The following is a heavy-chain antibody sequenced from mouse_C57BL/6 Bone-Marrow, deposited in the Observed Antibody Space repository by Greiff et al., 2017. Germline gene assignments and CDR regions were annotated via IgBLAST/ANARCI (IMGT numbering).Heavy chain of an antibody. D-gene: IGHD2-4*01. CDR2: ISYDGSN. CDR3: ARDDYDD. V-gene: IGHV3-6*01. CDR1: GYSITSGYY. J-gene: IGHJ4*01. Sequence: EVQRVESGPGLVKPSQSLSLTCSVTGYSITSGYYWNWIRQFPGNKLEWMGYISYDGSNNYNPSLKNRISITRDTSKNQFFLKLNSVTTEDTATYYCARDDYDDWGQGTSVTVSS.